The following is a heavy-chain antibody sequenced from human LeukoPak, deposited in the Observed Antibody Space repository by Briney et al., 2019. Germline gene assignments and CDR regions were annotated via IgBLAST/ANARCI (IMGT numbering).Heavy chain of an antibody. V-gene: IGHV3-21*05. CDR1: GFTFRSYE. CDR2: ISSTSSYI. J-gene: IGHJ4*02. D-gene: IGHD6-19*01. Sequence: GGSLRLSCAASGFTFRSYEMNWVRQAPGKGLEWVSYISSTSSYINYADSVKGRFTISRDNAKNSLFLQMNSLRAEDTAVYYCARVSQWLVPYWGQGTLVTVSS. CDR3: ARVSQWLVPY.